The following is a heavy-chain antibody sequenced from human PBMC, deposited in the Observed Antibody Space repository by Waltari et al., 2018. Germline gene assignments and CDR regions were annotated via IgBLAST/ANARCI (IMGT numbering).Heavy chain of an antibody. CDR3: AREGITLGAFDP. J-gene: IGHJ5*02. D-gene: IGHD1-20*01. V-gene: IGHV3-7*03. Sequence: EAQLVESGGDLVQRGGSLRLSCAASGFTFSTYWMSWVRQSPGNGLEWVANINQDGSDKFYMDSVKGRFTISRDNAKNSLFLEMNSLRGDDTAVYFCAREGITLGAFDPWGQGTLVTVSS. CDR1: GFTFSTYW. CDR2: INQDGSDK.